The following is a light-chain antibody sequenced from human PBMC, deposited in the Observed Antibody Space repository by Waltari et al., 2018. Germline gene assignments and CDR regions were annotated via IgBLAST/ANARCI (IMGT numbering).Light chain of an antibody. V-gene: IGKV3-20*01. CDR3: QQYDGSSVT. J-gene: IGKJ4*01. CDR2: GAS. CDR1: KTIAGSW. Sequence: EIALTQSQGTLPLSPGERATLSCRASKTIAGSWLTWYKRTPSQAPRLLVYGASIRATGIPVRFRGSGSGTDVTLTISRLEPEDFAVYYCQQYDGSSVTFGGGTKVEVK.